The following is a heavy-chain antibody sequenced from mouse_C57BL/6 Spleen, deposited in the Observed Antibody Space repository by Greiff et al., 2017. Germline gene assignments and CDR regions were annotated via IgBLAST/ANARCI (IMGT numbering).Heavy chain of an antibody. V-gene: IGHV1-85*01. D-gene: IGHD1-1*01. J-gene: IGHJ2*01. CDR2: IYPRDGST. CDR3: ARLYGSSYRYFDY. CDR1: GYTFTSYD. Sequence: VNVVESGPELVKPGASVKLSCKASGYTFTSYDINWVKQRPGQGLEWIGWIYPRDGSTKYNEKFKGKATLTVDTSSSTAYMELHSLTSEDSAVYFCARLYGSSYRYFDYWGQGTTLTVSS.